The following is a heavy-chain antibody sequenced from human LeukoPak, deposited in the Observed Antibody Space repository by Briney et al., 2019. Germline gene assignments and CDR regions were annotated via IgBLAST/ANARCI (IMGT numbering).Heavy chain of an antibody. CDR2: IIPIFGTA. Sequence: SVKVSCKASGGTFSSYAIGWVRQAPGQGLEWMGRIIPIFGTANYAQKFQGRVTITTDESTSTAYMELSSLRSEDTAVYYCAREVAGEAGDWGQGTLVTVSS. CDR3: AREVAGEAGD. J-gene: IGHJ4*02. D-gene: IGHD6-19*01. CDR1: GGTFSSYA. V-gene: IGHV1-69*05.